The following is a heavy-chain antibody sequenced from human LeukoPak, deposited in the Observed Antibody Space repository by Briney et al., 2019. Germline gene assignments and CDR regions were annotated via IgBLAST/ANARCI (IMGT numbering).Heavy chain of an antibody. CDR2: ISYDGSNK. CDR1: GFTFSSYG. V-gene: IGHV3-30*18. D-gene: IGHD1-1*01. J-gene: IGHJ3*02. Sequence: PGGSLRLSCAASGFTFSSYGMHWVRQAPGKGLEWVAVISYDGSNKYYADSVKGRFTISRDNSKNTLYLQMNSLRAEDTAVYYCAKVYNWNDVSAWGAFDIWGQGTMVTVSS. CDR3: AKVYNWNDVSAWGAFDI.